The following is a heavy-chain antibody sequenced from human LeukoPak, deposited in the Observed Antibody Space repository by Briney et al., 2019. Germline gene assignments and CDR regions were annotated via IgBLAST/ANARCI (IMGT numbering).Heavy chain of an antibody. V-gene: IGHV3-7*01. J-gene: IGHJ4*02. D-gene: IGHD3-10*01. CDR1: GFTFGSYW. Sequence: PGGSLTLSCAASGFTFGSYWMSWVRQAPGKGLEWVANLKQDGSEKYFVDSVKGRFTISRDNAKNSLYLQMSNLRVEDSAVYYCAREGDYYGSGSYYNLLDYWGQGTLVTVFS. CDR3: AREGDYYGSGSYYNLLDY. CDR2: LKQDGSEK.